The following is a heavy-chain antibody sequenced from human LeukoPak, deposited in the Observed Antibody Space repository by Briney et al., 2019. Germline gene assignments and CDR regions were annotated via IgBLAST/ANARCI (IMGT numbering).Heavy chain of an antibody. V-gene: IGHV3-30*18. CDR3: AKGYSYEHYYGVDV. J-gene: IGHJ6*02. CDR2: ISYDGSNK. Sequence: PGGSLRLSCAASGFTFSSYGMHWVRQAPGKGLEWVAVISYDGSNKYYADSVKGRFTISRDNSKNTLYLQMNSLRAEDTAVYYCAKGYSYEHYYGVDVWGQGTTVTVSS. CDR1: GFTFSSYG. D-gene: IGHD5-18*01.